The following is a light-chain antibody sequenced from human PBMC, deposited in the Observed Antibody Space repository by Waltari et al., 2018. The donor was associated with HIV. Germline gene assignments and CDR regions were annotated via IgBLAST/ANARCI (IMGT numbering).Light chain of an antibody. CDR2: GAP. J-gene: IGKJ1*01. V-gene: IGKV3-20*01. CDR1: QNIGSSY. CDR3: QQYRGLPLT. Sequence: EIVLTQSPGTLSLSPGERATLSCRASQNIGSSYLAWDQQKPGQAPRRIISGAPSMATGIPDRFSGSASGTDFTLTITRLEPEDFAVYYCQQYRGLPLTFGQGTTVEIK.